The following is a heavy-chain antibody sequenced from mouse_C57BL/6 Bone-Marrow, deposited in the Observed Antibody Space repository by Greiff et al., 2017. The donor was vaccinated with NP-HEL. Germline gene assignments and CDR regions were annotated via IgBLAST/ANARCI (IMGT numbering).Heavy chain of an antibody. CDR3: ARYGITTVVSYYFDY. V-gene: IGHV1-4*01. J-gene: IGHJ2*01. CDR2: INPSSGYT. CDR1: GYTFTSYT. D-gene: IGHD1-1*01. Sequence: QVQLKESGAELARPGASVKMSCKASGYTFTSYTMHWVKQRPGQGLEWIGYINPSSGYTKYNQKFKDKATLTADKSSSTAYMQLSSLTSEDSAVYYCARYGITTVVSYYFDYWGQGTTLTVSS.